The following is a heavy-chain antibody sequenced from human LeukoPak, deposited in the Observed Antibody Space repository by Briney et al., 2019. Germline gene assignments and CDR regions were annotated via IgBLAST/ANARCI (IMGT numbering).Heavy chain of an antibody. D-gene: IGHD2-2*01. CDR2: ITGSGVGT. V-gene: IGHV3-23*01. CDR1: GFTFSRYG. CDR3: ANGAHPDSSHYYFDY. J-gene: IGHJ4*02. Sequence: GGSLRLSCAASGFTFSRYGMSWVRQAPGKGLEWVSAITGSGVGTYNGDSVKGRFTISRDTSKNPVYLQMNSLRGDDTAVYYCANGAHPDSSHYYFDYWGQGALVTVSS.